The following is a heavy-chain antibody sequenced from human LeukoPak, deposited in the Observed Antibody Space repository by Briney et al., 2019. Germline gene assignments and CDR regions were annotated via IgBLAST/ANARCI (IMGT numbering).Heavy chain of an antibody. J-gene: IGHJ4*02. Sequence: SETLSLTCAVYGGSFSGYYWSWIRQPPGKGLEWIGEINHSGSTNCNPSLKSRVTISVDTSKNQFSLKLSSVTAADTAVYYCARGGAGKALYYFDYWGQGTLVTVSS. CDR1: GGSFSGYY. D-gene: IGHD1-1*01. CDR2: INHSGST. V-gene: IGHV4-34*01. CDR3: ARGGAGKALYYFDY.